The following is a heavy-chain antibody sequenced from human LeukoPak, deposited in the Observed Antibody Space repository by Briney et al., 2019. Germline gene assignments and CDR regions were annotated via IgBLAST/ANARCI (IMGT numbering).Heavy chain of an antibody. J-gene: IGHJ4*02. V-gene: IGHV1-2*02. Sequence: ASVKVSCKASGYTFTGYYMHWVRQAPGQGLEWMGWINPNSGGTNYAQKFQGRVTMTRDTSISTAYMELSRLSSVTAADTAVYYCARDVGATPGYFDYWGQGTLVTVSS. CDR2: INPNSGGT. D-gene: IGHD1-26*01. CDR1: GYTFTGYY. CDR3: ARDVGATPGYFDY.